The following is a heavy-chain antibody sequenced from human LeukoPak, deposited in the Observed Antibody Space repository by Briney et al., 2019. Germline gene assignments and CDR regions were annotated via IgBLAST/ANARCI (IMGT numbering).Heavy chain of an antibody. Sequence: PSETLSLTCAVYGGSFSGYYWSWIRQPPGKGLEWIGEINHSGSTNYNPSLKSRVTISVDTSKNQFSLKLSSVTAADTAVYYCASGPGAATLFWGQGTLVTVSS. D-gene: IGHD6-25*01. CDR3: ASGPGAATLF. V-gene: IGHV4-34*01. CDR2: INHSGST. CDR1: GGSFSGYY. J-gene: IGHJ4*02.